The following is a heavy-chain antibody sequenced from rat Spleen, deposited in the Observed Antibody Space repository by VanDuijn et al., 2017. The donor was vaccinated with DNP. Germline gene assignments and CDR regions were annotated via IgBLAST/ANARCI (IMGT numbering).Heavy chain of an antibody. D-gene: IGHD1-7*01. Sequence: EVLLVESDGGLVQPGRSLKLSCAVSGFTFSDYYMAWVRQAPAKGLEWVATISYNGGTPYYRDSVKGRFTISRDNAKSTLYLQMNSLRSEDTATYYCARAGILRVDYWGQGVMVTVSS. V-gene: IGHV5-29*01. CDR2: ISYNGGTP. J-gene: IGHJ2*01. CDR1: GFTFSDYY. CDR3: ARAGILRVDY.